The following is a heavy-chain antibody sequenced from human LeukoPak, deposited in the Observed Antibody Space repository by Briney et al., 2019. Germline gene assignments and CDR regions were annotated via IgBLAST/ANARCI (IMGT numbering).Heavy chain of an antibody. CDR3: AREDGYNFYY. Sequence: GGSLRLSCAASGFTFANYAMNWVRQAPGKGLEWVSSISGSSSYIYYADSVKGRFTISRDNAKKSLYLQMNSLRGEDTAVYYCAREDGYNFYYWGQGTLVTVSS. CDR2: ISGSSSYI. V-gene: IGHV3-21*01. J-gene: IGHJ4*02. CDR1: GFTFANYA. D-gene: IGHD5-24*01.